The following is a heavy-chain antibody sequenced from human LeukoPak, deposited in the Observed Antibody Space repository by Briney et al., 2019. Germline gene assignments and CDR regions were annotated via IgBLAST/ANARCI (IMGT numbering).Heavy chain of an antibody. V-gene: IGHV4-30-2*01. Sequence: SQTLSLTCAVSGGSNSSGGYSWSWIRQPPGKGLEWIGYIYHSGSTYYNPSLKSRVTISVDRSKNQFSLKLSSVTAADTAVYYCARAWHSSSWPINWFDPWGQGTLVTVSS. J-gene: IGHJ5*02. CDR1: GGSNSSGGYS. D-gene: IGHD6-13*01. CDR3: ARAWHSSSWPINWFDP. CDR2: IYHSGST.